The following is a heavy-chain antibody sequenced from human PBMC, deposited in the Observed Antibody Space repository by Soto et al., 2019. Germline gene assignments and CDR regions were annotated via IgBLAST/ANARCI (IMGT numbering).Heavy chain of an antibody. CDR3: ARDLVGFFMGV. Sequence: AASLKVSCKASGYTFISYGISWVRQAPGQGLEWMGWISAYTGNTNYAQKLQGRVTMTTDTATSTAYMELRSLRSDDTAVDYCARDLVGFFMGVWGRWTSVTVSS. CDR1: GYTFISYG. J-gene: IGHJ6*01. CDR2: ISAYTGNT. V-gene: IGHV1-18*04. D-gene: IGHD6-6*01.